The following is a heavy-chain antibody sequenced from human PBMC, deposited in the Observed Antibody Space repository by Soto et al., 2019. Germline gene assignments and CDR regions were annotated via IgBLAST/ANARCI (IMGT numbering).Heavy chain of an antibody. CDR2: ISRSGDST. J-gene: IGHJ4*02. CDR3: AKTGKFHPQSSGWAIRFDY. Sequence: EVQLLESGGGLVQPGGSLRLSCAASGFTFSSYAMTWVRQAPGKGLEGVSTISRSGDSTYYRDSVKGRFTISRDNSKNTVYLQMNSLRAEDTAGYYCAKTGKFHPQSSGWAIRFDYWGQGTLVTVSS. CDR1: GFTFSSYA. V-gene: IGHV3-23*01. D-gene: IGHD6-19*01.